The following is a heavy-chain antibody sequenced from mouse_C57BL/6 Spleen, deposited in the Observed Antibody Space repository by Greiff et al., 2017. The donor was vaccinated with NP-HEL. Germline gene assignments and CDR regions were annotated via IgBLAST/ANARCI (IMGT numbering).Heavy chain of an antibody. V-gene: IGHV1-64*01. CDR1: GYTFTSYW. Sequence: QVQLKQPGAELVKPGASVKLSCKASGYTFTSYWMHWVKQRPGQGLEWIGMIHPNSGSTNYNEKFKSKATLTVDKSSSTAYMQLSSLTSEDSAVYYCARTPLITTVVAHWYFDVWGTGTTVTVSS. CDR3: ARTPLITTVVAHWYFDV. D-gene: IGHD1-1*01. CDR2: IHPNSGST. J-gene: IGHJ1*03.